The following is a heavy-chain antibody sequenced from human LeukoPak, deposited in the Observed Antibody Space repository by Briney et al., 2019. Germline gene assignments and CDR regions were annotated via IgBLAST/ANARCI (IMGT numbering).Heavy chain of an antibody. CDR3: ARYIVGASLDY. CDR1: GYIFTIHH. J-gene: IGHJ4*02. V-gene: IGHV1-3*01. Sequence: VASVKVSCKTSGYIFTIHHIHWMRQAPGQRLEWLGWVSAGNKSEYSQKFQGRIIITRDTSTSTAYMELRSLRSDDTAVYYCARYIVGASLDYWGQGTLVTVSS. D-gene: IGHD1-26*01. CDR2: VSAGNKS.